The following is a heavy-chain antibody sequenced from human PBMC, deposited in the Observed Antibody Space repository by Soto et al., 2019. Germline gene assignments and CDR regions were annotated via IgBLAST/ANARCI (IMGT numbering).Heavy chain of an antibody. J-gene: IGHJ6*02. Sequence: EVQLVESGGVVVQPGGSLRLSCAASGFTFDDYTMHWVRQAPGKGLEWVSLISWDGGSTYYADSVKGRFTISRDNSKNSLYLQMNSLRTEDTALYYCAKDISRVATISNPWGGWWGDRGMDVWGQGTTVTVSS. CDR2: ISWDGGST. V-gene: IGHV3-43*01. CDR1: GFTFDDYT. D-gene: IGHD5-12*01. CDR3: AKDISRVATISNPWGGWWGDRGMDV.